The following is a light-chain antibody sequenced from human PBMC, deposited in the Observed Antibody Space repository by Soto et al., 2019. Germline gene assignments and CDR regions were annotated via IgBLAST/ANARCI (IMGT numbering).Light chain of an antibody. Sequence: EIVMTQSPATLSVSPGERATLSCCASQSVYTTLAWYQQKPVQAPRLLIYGASTRATGIPARFSGPGSATEFTITISSLQSEDSAVYYCQQYNKWPLTFGGGAKVEI. CDR1: QSVYTT. CDR3: QQYNKWPLT. CDR2: GAS. J-gene: IGKJ4*01. V-gene: IGKV3-15*01.